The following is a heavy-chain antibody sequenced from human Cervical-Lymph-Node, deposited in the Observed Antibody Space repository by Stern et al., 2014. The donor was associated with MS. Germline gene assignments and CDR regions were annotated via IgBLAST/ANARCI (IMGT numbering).Heavy chain of an antibody. J-gene: IGHJ3*02. CDR3: ARGNYDVLTDNGGHGFDI. CDR1: GGSISSGNYY. D-gene: IGHD3-9*01. V-gene: IGHV4-61*02. CDR2: IYTSGST. Sequence: VQLVESGPGLVKPSQTLSLTCTVSGGSISSGNYYWSWIRQPAGEGLEWIGRIYTSGSTHNNPPLQSRVTISADTPPNQFFLRLTLVTAADTAVYYCARGNYDVLTDNGGHGFDIWGQGTMVTVSS.